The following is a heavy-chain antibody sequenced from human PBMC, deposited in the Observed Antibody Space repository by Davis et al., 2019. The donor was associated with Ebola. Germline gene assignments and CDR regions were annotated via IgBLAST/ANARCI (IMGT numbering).Heavy chain of an antibody. CDR1: GGSINDNSYS. Sequence: PRGSLRLSCTVSGGSINDNSYSWGWIRQPPGEGLEWIGTLYFIGRASYNPSLKSRVPMSVDPSENPFSLRLKSVASADTAVYYCARFYSSGWLEFDYWGQGTLVTVSS. D-gene: IGHD6-19*01. V-gene: IGHV4-39*01. CDR3: ARFYSSGWLEFDY. J-gene: IGHJ4*02. CDR2: LYFIGRA.